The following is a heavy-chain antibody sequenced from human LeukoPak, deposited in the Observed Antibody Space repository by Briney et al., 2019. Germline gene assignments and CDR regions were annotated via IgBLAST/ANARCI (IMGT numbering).Heavy chain of an antibody. CDR3: ARANYYGSGSYYWYYFDH. J-gene: IGHJ4*02. D-gene: IGHD3-10*01. CDR2: IYYSGST. V-gene: IGHV4-59*01. Sequence: SETLSLTCTVSGGSISSYYWSWIRQPPGKGLEWIGYIYYSGSTNYNPSLKSRVTISVDTSKNQFSLKLSSVTAADTAVYYCARANYYGSGSYYWYYFDHWGQGTLVTVSS. CDR1: GGSISSYY.